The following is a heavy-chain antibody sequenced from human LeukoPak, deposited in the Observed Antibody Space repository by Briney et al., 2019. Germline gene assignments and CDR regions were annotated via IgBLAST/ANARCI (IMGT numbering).Heavy chain of an antibody. V-gene: IGHV3-23*01. CDR2: ISGSGGST. J-gene: IGHJ4*02. D-gene: IGHD3-22*01. CDR3: AKSVSYDSSGYFPFDY. CDR1: GFTFSSYA. Sequence: PGGSLRLSCAASGFTFSSYAMSWVRQAPGKGLEWVSAISGSGGSTYYADSVKGRFTISRDNSKNTLYLHMNSLRAEDTAVYYCAKSVSYDSSGYFPFDYWGQGTLVTVSS.